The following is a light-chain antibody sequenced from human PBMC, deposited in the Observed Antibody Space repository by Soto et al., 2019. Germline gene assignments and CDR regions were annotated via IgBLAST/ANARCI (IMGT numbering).Light chain of an antibody. Sequence: EIVLTQSPGTLSLSPGERATLSCRASQSVSSSYLAWYQQKPGQAPRLLIYGTSSRATGIPDRFSGSGSGTDFTLTISRLEPEDFAVYYCPQYGSSPTTFGQGTKVEIK. CDR2: GTS. J-gene: IGKJ1*01. CDR3: PQYGSSPTT. V-gene: IGKV3-20*01. CDR1: QSVSSSY.